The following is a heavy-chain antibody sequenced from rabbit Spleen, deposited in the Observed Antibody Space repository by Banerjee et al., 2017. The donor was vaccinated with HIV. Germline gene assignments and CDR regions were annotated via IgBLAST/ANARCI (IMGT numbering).Heavy chain of an antibody. Sequence: QEQLVESRGGLVKPEGSLTLTCTASGFSFSSSYWICWVRQAPGKGLEWIGCVYTSSDSTYYASWVNGRFTISKTSSTTVTLQLNSLTAADTATYFCARDGAGGSYFALWGPGTLVTVS. CDR1: GFSFSSSYW. V-gene: IGHV1S45*01. D-gene: IGHD8-1*01. CDR2: VYTSSDST. J-gene: IGHJ4*01. CDR3: ARDGAGGSYFAL.